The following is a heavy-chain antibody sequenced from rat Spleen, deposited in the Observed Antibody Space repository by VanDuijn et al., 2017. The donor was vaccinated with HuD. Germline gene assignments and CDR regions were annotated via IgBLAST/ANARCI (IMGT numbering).Heavy chain of an antibody. CDR2: ITNTGGST. J-gene: IGHJ3*01. CDR1: GFNFNDYW. CDR3: TTLKGH. Sequence: EVKLVESGGGLVQPGRSLKLSCAASGFNFNDYWMGWVRQAPGKGLEWVASITNTGGSTYYPDSVKGRFTISRDVAKSTLYLQMDSLRSEDTATYYCTTLKGHWGQGTLVTVSS. V-gene: IGHV5-31*01.